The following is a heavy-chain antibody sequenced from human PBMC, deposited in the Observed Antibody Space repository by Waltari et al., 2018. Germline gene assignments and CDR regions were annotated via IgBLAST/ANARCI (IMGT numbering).Heavy chain of an antibody. Sequence: EVQLVESGGGLVQPGGSLRLSCAASGFTFSSYDMSWVRQAPGKGLEWVSAISGSGGSTYYADSVKGRFTISRDNSKNTLYLQMNSLRAEDTAVYYCAKDTTAHYYDSSGYYYFDYWGQGTLVTVSS. CDR3: AKDTTAHYYDSSGYYYFDY. J-gene: IGHJ4*02. V-gene: IGHV3-23*04. D-gene: IGHD3-22*01. CDR1: GFTFSSYD. CDR2: ISGSGGST.